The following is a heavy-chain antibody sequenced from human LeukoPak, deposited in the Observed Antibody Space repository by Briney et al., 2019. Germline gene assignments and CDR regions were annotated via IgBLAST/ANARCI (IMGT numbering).Heavy chain of an antibody. D-gene: IGHD3-10*01. V-gene: IGHV4-28*01. CDR2: IYHSGTT. CDR1: GYSITSSSW. Sequence: KSSDTLSLTCVVSGYSITSSSWWGWIRQPPGKGLEWIGYIYHSGTTYYNPSLQSRVTMSVDTSKNQFSLKLSSVTAVDTAVYYCARKENVYYYFDYWGQGTLVTVSS. CDR3: ARKENVYYYFDY. J-gene: IGHJ4*02.